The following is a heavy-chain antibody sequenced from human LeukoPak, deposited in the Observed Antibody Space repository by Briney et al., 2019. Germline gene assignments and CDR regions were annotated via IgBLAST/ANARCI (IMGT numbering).Heavy chain of an antibody. Sequence: GGSLRLSCAASGFTFSSYSMNWVRQAPGKGLEWVSSISSSSSYIYYADSVKGRFTISRDNAKNSLYLQMNSLRAEDTAVYYCARSPLLWFGGPMYYFDYWGQGTLVTVSS. CDR2: ISSSSSYI. CDR1: GFTFSSYS. D-gene: IGHD3-10*01. J-gene: IGHJ4*02. V-gene: IGHV3-21*01. CDR3: ARSPLLWFGGPMYYFDY.